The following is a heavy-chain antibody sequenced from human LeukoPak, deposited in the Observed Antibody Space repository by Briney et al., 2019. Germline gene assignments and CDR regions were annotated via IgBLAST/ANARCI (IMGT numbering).Heavy chain of an antibody. J-gene: IGHJ4*02. CDR3: AKDLGRYRNNYFDY. D-gene: IGHD1-26*01. CDR1: GFTFSSYA. V-gene: IGHV3-23*01. CDR2: ISGSGGGT. Sequence: RGSLSLSCAASGFTFSSYAMSWVRQAPERGLEWVSTISGSGGGTYYADSVKGRFTISRDDSKNTLYPQMNSLRAEDTAVYYCAKDLGRYRNNYFDYWGQGTLVTVSS.